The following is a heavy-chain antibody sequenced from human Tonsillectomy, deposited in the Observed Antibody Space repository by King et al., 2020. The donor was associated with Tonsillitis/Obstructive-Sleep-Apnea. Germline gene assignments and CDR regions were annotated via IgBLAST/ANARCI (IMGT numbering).Heavy chain of an antibody. J-gene: IGHJ5*01. CDR1: GLTLNSYW. D-gene: IGHD2-15*01. Sequence: VQLVESGGGLVQPGGSLRLSCAASGLTLNSYWMSWVRQVPGKGLEWVDNINQDGSDRYYVDTVKGRLIISRANDKNSLYLQMNCLRAEDTAVYYCASGGGPDYGLFFDFWGQGTLVTVSS. CDR2: INQDGSDR. V-gene: IGHV3-7*03. CDR3: ASGGGPDYGLFFDF.